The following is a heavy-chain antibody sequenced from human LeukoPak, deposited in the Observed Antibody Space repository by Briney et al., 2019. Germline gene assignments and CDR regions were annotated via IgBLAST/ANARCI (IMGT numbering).Heavy chain of an antibody. J-gene: IGHJ6*03. CDR2: INPNSGGT. D-gene: IGHD6-6*01. CDR1: GYTFTGYY. CDR3: ASSAARPDYYYYYYMDV. Sequence: ASVKVSCKASGYTFTGYYMHWVRQAPGQGLEWMGWINPNSGGTNYAQKFQGRVTMTRDTSISTAYMELSRLRSDDTAVYYCASSAARPDYYYYYYMDVWGKGTTVTVSS. V-gene: IGHV1-2*02.